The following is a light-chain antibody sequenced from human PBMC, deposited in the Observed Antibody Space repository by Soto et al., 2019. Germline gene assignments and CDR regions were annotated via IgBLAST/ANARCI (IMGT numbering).Light chain of an antibody. J-gene: IGLJ3*02. V-gene: IGLV2-23*02. CDR2: EVN. Sequence: QSALTQPASVSGSPGQSITISCSGTYNLVSWYQQHPGKAPKLMIFEVNKRPSGVSYRFSGSKSGNTASLTISALQAEDEADYFCCSYVTKRRVFGGGTKLTVL. CDR1: YNL. CDR3: CSYVTKRRV.